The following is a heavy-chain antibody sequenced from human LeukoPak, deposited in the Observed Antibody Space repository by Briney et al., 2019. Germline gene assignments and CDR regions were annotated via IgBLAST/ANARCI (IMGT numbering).Heavy chain of an antibody. D-gene: IGHD3-9*01. CDR2: IYHSGST. CDR1: GYSISSGYY. CDR3: ARESRPYHFDWLASYYYYYYMDV. V-gene: IGHV4-38-2*02. Sequence: KTSETLSLTCTVSGYSISSGYYWGWIRQPPGKGLEWIGSIYHSGSTYYNPSLKSRVTISVDTSKNQFSLKLSSVTAADTAVYYCARESRPYHFDWLASYYYYYYMDVWGKGTTVTVSS. J-gene: IGHJ6*03.